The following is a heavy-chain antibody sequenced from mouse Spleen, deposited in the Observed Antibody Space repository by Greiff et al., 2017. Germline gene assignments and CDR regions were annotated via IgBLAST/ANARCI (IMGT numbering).Heavy chain of an antibody. CDR1: GYAFSSYW. J-gene: IGHJ4*01. CDR2: IYPGDGDT. CDR3: ARGATLYYYAMDY. D-gene: IGHD6-5*01. Sequence: QVQLQQSGAELVKPGASVKISCKASGYAFSSYWMNWVKQRPGKGLEWIGQIYPGDGDTNYNGKFKGKATLTADKSSSTAYMQLSSLTSEDSAVYFCARGATLYYYAMDYWGQGTSVTVSS. V-gene: IGHV1-80*01.